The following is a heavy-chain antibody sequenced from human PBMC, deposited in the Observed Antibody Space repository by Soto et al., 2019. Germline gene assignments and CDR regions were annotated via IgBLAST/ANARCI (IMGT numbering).Heavy chain of an antibody. CDR1: GFTFSNYA. CDR3: ARRSPSWAFDI. D-gene: IGHD2-15*01. V-gene: IGHV3-23*01. Sequence: EVPLLESGGGLVQPGGSLRLSCAASGFTFSNYAMNWVRQAPGKGLEWVSVISGSGSSTYYADSVKGRFSISRDHSKITLYLQMSSLRADDTAVYYCARRSPSWAFDIWGQGTMVTVSS. CDR2: ISGSGSST. J-gene: IGHJ3*02.